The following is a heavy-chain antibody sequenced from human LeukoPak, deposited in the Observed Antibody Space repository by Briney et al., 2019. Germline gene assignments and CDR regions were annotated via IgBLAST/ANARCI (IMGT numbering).Heavy chain of an antibody. V-gene: IGHV3-21*01. Sequence: GGSLRLSCAASGFTFSGYTMSWVRQAPGQGLEWVSSISGSSSYISYADSVKGRFTISRDNAKNSLYLQMNSLRAEDTAVYYCARDPTLVGRAEGFDYWGQGTLVTVSS. CDR2: ISGSSSYI. CDR1: GFTFSGYT. D-gene: IGHD1-1*01. CDR3: ARDPTLVGRAEGFDY. J-gene: IGHJ4*02.